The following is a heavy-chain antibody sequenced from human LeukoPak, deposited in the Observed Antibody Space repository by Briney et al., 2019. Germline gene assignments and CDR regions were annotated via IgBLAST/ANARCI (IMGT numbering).Heavy chain of an antibody. Sequence: SQTLSLTCTVSGGSISSGDYYWSWIRQPPGKGLEWIGYIYYSGSTYYSPSLKSRVTISVDTSKNQFSLKLSSVTAADTAVYYCARADIVLMVYATPGGWFDPWGQGTLVTVSS. V-gene: IGHV4-30-4*08. CDR2: IYYSGST. CDR3: ARADIVLMVYATPGGWFDP. CDR1: GGSISSGDYY. D-gene: IGHD2-8*01. J-gene: IGHJ5*02.